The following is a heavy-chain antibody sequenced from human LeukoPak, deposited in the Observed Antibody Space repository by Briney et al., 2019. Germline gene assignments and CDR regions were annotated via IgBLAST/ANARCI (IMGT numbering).Heavy chain of an antibody. V-gene: IGHV1-18*01. CDR3: AGEVAASIGFDY. J-gene: IGHJ4*02. CDR1: GYTFTSYG. D-gene: IGHD6-13*01. CDR2: ISAYNGNT. Sequence: ASVKVSCKASGYTFTSYGITWVRQAPGQGLEWMGWISAYNGNTNYAQNLQGRVTMTTDTSTSTAYMELRSLRSDDTAVYYCAGEVAASIGFDYWGQGTLVTVSS.